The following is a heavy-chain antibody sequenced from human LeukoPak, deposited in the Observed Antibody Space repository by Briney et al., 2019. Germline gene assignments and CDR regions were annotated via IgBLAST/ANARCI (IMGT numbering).Heavy chain of an antibody. CDR3: ARGLGGRSSYYYYGMDV. D-gene: IGHD3-16*01. V-gene: IGHV3-33*08. CDR2: IWYDGSNK. J-gene: IGHJ6*02. CDR1: GFTFSSYA. Sequence: PGRSLRLSCAASGFTFSSYAMHWVRQAPGKGLEWVAVIWYDGSNKYYADSVKGRFTISRDNSKNTLYLQMNSLRAEDTAVYYCARGLGGRSSYYYYGMDVWGQGTTVTVSS.